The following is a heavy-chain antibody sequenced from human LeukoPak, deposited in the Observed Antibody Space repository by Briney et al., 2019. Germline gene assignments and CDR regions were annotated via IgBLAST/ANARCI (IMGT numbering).Heavy chain of an antibody. D-gene: IGHD6-13*01. V-gene: IGHV3-7*01. CDR3: ATTREAASGTIYYYFYMDV. Sequence: PGGSLRLSCATSGFTFSQYWMSWVRQAPGKGLEWVASIKQDGSEKYYVDSVKGRFSISRDNAKTSLYLQMNSLRAEDTAVYYCATTREAASGTIYYYFYMDVWGKGTTVTVSS. CDR1: GFTFSQYW. J-gene: IGHJ6*03. CDR2: IKQDGSEK.